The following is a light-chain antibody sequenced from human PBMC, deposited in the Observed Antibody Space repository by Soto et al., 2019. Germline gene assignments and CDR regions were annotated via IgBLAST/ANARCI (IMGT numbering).Light chain of an antibody. CDR3: QQSYSTPSA. CDR1: QSIRSY. J-gene: IGKJ1*01. Sequence: DVQLTQSPSSLSASVGDRVTITCRASQSIRSYLNWYQQKPGKAPKLLIYAASSLQSGVPSRFSGSGSGTDFTLTISSLQPADFATYYCQQSYSTPSAFGQGTKVDIK. CDR2: AAS. V-gene: IGKV1-39*01.